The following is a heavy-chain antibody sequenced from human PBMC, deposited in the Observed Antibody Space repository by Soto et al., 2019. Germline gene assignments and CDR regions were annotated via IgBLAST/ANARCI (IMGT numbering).Heavy chain of an antibody. V-gene: IGHV3-33*01. J-gene: IGHJ4*02. D-gene: IGHD6-19*01. Sequence: QVQLVESGGGVVQPGRSLRLSCAASGFTFSSYGMHWVRQAPGKGLEWVAVIWYDGSNKYYADSVKGRFTISRDNSKNTLYLQMNSLRAEETAVYYCARVAAYGYSSGGGHFDYWGQGTLVTVSS. CDR2: IWYDGSNK. CDR3: ARVAAYGYSSGGGHFDY. CDR1: GFTFSSYG.